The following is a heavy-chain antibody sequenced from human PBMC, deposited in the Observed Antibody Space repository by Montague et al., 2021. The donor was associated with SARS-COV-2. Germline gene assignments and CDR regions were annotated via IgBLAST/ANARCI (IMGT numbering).Heavy chain of an antibody. V-gene: IGHV4-39*01. Sequence: SETLSLTCTVSGASISLNSHSWGWLRQPPGRGLEWLTSVHNTGNSYHNSSLQIRVSTSRDTYQRQVSLRLNSMTTADTSVYYCSGLPTGFPNWFDTWGQGVLVTVSS. J-gene: IGHJ5*02. CDR1: GASISLNSHS. CDR2: VHNTGNS. D-gene: IGHD3-9*01. CDR3: SGLPTGFPNWFDT.